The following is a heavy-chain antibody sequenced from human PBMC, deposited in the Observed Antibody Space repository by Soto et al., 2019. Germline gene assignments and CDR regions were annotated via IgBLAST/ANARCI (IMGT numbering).Heavy chain of an antibody. V-gene: IGHV1-2*04. CDR3: ARERPPVVVVAATVKNNWFDP. D-gene: IGHD2-15*01. Sequence: ASVKVSCKASGYTFTGYYMHWVRQAPGQGLEWMGWINPNSGGTNYAQKFQGWVTMTRDTSISTAYMELSRLRSDDTAVYYCARERPPVVVVAATVKNNWFDPWGQGTLVTVAS. CDR2: INPNSGGT. CDR1: GYTFTGYY. J-gene: IGHJ5*02.